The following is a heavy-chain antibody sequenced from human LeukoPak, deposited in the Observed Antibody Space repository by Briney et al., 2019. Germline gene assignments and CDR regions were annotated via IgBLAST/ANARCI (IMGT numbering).Heavy chain of an antibody. CDR1: GGSISSYY. Sequence: SETLSLTCTVSGGSISSYYWSWVRQPPGKGLEWIGYIYYSGSTKYNPSLKSRVTISVDTSKNQFSLKLSSVTAADTAVYYCARAHCSGGSCYPDYWGQGTLVTVSS. J-gene: IGHJ4*02. CDR2: IYYSGST. V-gene: IGHV4-59*01. CDR3: ARAHCSGGSCYPDY. D-gene: IGHD2-15*01.